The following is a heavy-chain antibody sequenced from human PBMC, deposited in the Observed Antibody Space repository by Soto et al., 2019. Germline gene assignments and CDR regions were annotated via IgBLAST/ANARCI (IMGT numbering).Heavy chain of an antibody. CDR3: ARADYYASSGYFNLEY. J-gene: IGHJ4*02. Sequence: ASVKVSCKASGGTFSSYAISWVRQAPGQGLEWMGGIIPIFGTANYAQKFQGRVTITADESTSTAYMELSSLRSEDTAVYYCARADYYASSGYFNLEYWGQGTLVTVSS. D-gene: IGHD3-22*01. CDR2: IIPIFGTA. CDR1: GGTFSSYA. V-gene: IGHV1-69*13.